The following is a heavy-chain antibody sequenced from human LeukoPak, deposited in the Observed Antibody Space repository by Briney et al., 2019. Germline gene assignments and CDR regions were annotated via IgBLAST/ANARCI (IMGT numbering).Heavy chain of an antibody. D-gene: IGHD5-12*01. V-gene: IGHV4-59*01. CDR1: GGSISTYY. Sequence: SETLSLTCTVSGGSISTYYWRWIRQPPGKGLEWIGYIYYSGSTNYNPSLRSRVTISVDTSKNQFSLKLTSVTAADTAVYYCARSPSAYDFLNYWGQGTLVTVSS. J-gene: IGHJ4*02. CDR3: ARSPSAYDFLNY. CDR2: IYYSGST.